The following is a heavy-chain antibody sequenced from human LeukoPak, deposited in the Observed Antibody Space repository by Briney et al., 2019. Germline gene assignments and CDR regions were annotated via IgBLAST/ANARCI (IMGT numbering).Heavy chain of an antibody. Sequence: ASVKVSCKVSGYTFTDYYMHWVQQAPGKGLEWMGLVDPEDGETIYAERFQGRVTITADTSTDTAYMELSSLRSEDTAVYYCATDLHIVVVPAAIGYWGQGTLVTVSS. D-gene: IGHD2-2*01. CDR2: VDPEDGET. CDR1: GYTFTDYY. J-gene: IGHJ4*02. CDR3: ATDLHIVVVPAAIGY. V-gene: IGHV1-69-2*01.